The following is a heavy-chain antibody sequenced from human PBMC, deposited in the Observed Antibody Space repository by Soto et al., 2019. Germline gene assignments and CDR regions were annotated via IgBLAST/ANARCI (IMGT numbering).Heavy chain of an antibody. J-gene: IGHJ1*01. CDR3: ARGIAAAGTEYFQH. CDR2: IYSGGST. V-gene: IGHV3-53*04. Sequence: EVQLVESGGGLVQPGGSLRLSCAASGFTVSSNYMSWVRQAPGKALEWVSVIYSGGSTYYADSVKGRFTISRHNSKNTLYLQMNSLRAEDTAVYYCARGIAAAGTEYFQHWGQGTLVTVSS. D-gene: IGHD6-13*01. CDR1: GFTVSSNY.